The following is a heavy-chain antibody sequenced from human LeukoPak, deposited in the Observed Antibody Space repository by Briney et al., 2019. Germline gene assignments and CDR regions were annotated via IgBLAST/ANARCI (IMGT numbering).Heavy chain of an antibody. V-gene: IGHV1-46*01. CDR3: ARAYDSLPGRAFDI. CDR2: INPSGGST. Sequence: ASVKVSCKASGYTFTSYAMNWVRQAPGQGLEWMGIINPSGGSTSYAQKFQGRVTMTRDTSTSTVYMELSGLRSDDTAVYYCARAYDSLPGRAFDIWGQGTMVTVSS. CDR1: GYTFTSYA. J-gene: IGHJ3*02. D-gene: IGHD3-22*01.